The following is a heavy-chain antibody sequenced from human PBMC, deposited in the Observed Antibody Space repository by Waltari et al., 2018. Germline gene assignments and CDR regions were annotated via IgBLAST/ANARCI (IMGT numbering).Heavy chain of an antibody. CDR3: SVSLNS. Sequence: EVQLVESGGGLVQPGESLRLSCRASGFTFSSSWMDWVRQAPGKGLEWVANIKPDGSETHYVDSVQGRITISRDNAQNLLYLQLNSLRAEDAAVYYCSVSLNSWGQGTLVTVSS. V-gene: IGHV3-7*01. J-gene: IGHJ4*02. CDR2: IKPDGSET. CDR1: GFTFSSSW.